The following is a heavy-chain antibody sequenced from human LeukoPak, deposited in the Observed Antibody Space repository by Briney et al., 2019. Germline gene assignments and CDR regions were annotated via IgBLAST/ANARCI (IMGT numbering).Heavy chain of an antibody. CDR2: ISSSSTYI. CDR1: GFTFSSYT. V-gene: IGHV3-21*01. D-gene: IGHD2-15*01. J-gene: IGHJ4*02. CDR3: AREDCSGGSCSHDY. Sequence: GGSLRLSCAASGFTFSSYTMSWVRQAPGMGLEWASSISSSSTYIYYADSVKGRFTISRDNAKNSLNLQMNSLRADDTAVYYCAREDCSGGSCSHDYWGQGTLVTVSS.